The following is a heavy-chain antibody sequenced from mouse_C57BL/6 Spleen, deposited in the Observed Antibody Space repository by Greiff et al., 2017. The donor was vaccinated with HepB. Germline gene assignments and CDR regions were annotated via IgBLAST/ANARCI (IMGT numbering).Heavy chain of an antibody. CDR1: GYSITSGYY. Sequence: EVQLVESGPGLVKPSQSLSLTCSVTGYSITSGYYWNWIRQFPGNKLEWMGYISYDGSNNYNPSLKNRISITRDTSKNQFFLKLNSVTTEDTATYYCARDGYYGNYFDYWGQGTTLTVSS. J-gene: IGHJ2*01. D-gene: IGHD2-3*01. CDR3: ARDGYYGNYFDY. V-gene: IGHV3-6*01. CDR2: ISYDGSN.